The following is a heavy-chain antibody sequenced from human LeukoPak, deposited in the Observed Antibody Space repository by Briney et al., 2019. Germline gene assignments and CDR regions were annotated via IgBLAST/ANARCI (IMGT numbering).Heavy chain of an antibody. D-gene: IGHD6-19*01. CDR3: ARAAGMNAFDI. V-gene: IGHV3-64*01. Sequence: PGGSLRLSCAASGFTFSSYAMHWVRQAPGEGLEYVSAISSNGGSTYYANSVKGRFTISRDNSKNTLYLQMGSLRAEDMAVYYCARAAGMNAFDIWGQGTMVTVSS. J-gene: IGHJ3*02. CDR1: GFTFSSYA. CDR2: ISSNGGST.